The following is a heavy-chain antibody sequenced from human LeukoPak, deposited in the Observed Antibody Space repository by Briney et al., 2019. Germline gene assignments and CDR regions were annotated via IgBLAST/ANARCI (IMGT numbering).Heavy chain of an antibody. CDR2: FYHGGNT. CDR3: ARVSSSGWH. J-gene: IGHJ4*02. Sequence: SETLSLTCIVSGYSISSGYYWGWIRQPPGKGLEWIGRFYHGGNTYYNPSLKSRVTISVDTSKNQFSLKVSSVTAADTAVYYCARVSSSGWHWGQGTLVTVSS. D-gene: IGHD6-19*01. V-gene: IGHV4-38-2*02. CDR1: GYSISSGYY.